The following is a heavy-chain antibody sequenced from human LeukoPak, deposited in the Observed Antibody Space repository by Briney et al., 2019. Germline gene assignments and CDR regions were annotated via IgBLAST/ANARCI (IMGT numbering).Heavy chain of an antibody. V-gene: IGHV3-30*18. Sequence: GRSLRLSCAASGFTFSSYGMHWVRQAPDKGLEWVAVISHDGTTYYYADPVKGRFIISRDNSENTLYLQMSSLRPEDTAVYYCVKAAGSWYGYFDYWGQGTLVTVSS. D-gene: IGHD6-13*01. CDR3: VKAAGSWYGYFDY. CDR1: GFTFSSYG. CDR2: ISHDGTTY. J-gene: IGHJ4*02.